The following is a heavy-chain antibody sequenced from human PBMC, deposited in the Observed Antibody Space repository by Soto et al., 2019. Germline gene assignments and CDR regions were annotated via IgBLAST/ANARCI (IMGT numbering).Heavy chain of an antibody. J-gene: IGHJ6*03. CDR1: GGSISSYY. V-gene: IGHV4-59*01. CDR2: IYYSGST. D-gene: IGHD1-26*01. Sequence: PSETLSLTCTVSGGSISSYYWSWIRQPPGKGLEWIGYIYYSGSTNYNPSLKSRVTISVDTSKNQFSLKLSSVTAADTAVYYCARDKEVWSTSYXMDVWGKGTTVTVS. CDR3: ARDKEVWSTSYXMDV.